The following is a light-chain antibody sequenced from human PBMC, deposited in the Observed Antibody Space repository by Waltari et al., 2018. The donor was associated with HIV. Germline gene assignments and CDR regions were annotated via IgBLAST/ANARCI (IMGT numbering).Light chain of an antibody. CDR2: DGN. CDR1: SSAVGGYKY. J-gene: IGLJ2*01. V-gene: IGLV2-11*01. Sequence: QSALTEPRSVSGSPGQSVTMSCSGTSSAVGGYKYVSWYQQHPGKAPKLLIYDGNRRPSGVSDRFSGSKSGNTASLTISGLQVEDEADYYCCSYAGSYTYVVLGGGTKLTVL. CDR3: CSYAGSYTYVV.